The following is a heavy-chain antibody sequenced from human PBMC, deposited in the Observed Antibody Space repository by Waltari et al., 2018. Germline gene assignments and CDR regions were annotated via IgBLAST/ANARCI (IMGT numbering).Heavy chain of an antibody. J-gene: IGHJ4*02. D-gene: IGHD3-3*01. Sequence: QVQLQESGPGLVKPSETLSLTCTVSGGSLRSHYWSWIRQPPGKGLEWIGYIYYSGSTNYNPSLKSRVTISVDTSKNQFSLKLSSVTAADTAVYYCARGLMYYDFWSGLDYWGQGTLVTVSS. CDR2: IYYSGST. CDR1: GGSLRSHY. CDR3: ARGLMYYDFWSGLDY. V-gene: IGHV4-59*11.